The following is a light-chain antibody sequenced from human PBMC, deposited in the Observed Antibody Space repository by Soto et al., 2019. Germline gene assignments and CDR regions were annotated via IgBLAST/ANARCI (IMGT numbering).Light chain of an antibody. CDR2: DAS. J-gene: IGKJ1*01. Sequence: EILLTQSPATLSLSPGERATLSCRASQSVSSSLAWYQQKPGQAPRLLIYDASTRATGIPARFSGSESGTDFTLTISSLEPEDFAVYYCQQRSNWPWTFGQGTKVEVK. CDR1: QSVSSS. V-gene: IGKV3-11*01. CDR3: QQRSNWPWT.